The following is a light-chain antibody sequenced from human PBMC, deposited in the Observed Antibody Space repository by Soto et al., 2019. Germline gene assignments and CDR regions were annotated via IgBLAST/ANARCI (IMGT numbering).Light chain of an antibody. J-gene: IGLJ2*01. Sequence: QSVLTQSHSASASLGASVNLTCTLSSGHNTYAIAWHQQQPQKGPRYLMKLNSDGSHSKADGIPDRFSGSSSGAERYLTISSLQSDDEADYYCQTWGTGIQVFGGGTKLTVL. CDR3: QTWGTGIQV. V-gene: IGLV4-69*01. CDR1: SGHNTYA. CDR2: LNSDGSH.